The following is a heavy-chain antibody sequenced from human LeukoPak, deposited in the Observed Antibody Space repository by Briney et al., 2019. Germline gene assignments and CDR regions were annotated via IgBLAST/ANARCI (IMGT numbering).Heavy chain of an antibody. V-gene: IGHV4-59*01. CDR1: GGSISSYY. CDR2: IYYSGST. Sequence: SETLSLTCTVSGGSISSYYWSWLRQPPGKGLEWIGYIYYSGSTNYNPSLKSRVTISVDTSKNQFSLKLSSVTAADTAVYYCARGPYYYDSSGYYLDAFDIWGQGTMVTVSS. CDR3: ARGPYYYDSSGYYLDAFDI. J-gene: IGHJ3*02. D-gene: IGHD3-22*01.